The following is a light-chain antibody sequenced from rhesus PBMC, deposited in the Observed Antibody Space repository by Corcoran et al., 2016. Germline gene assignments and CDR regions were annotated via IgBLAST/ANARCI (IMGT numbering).Light chain of an antibody. CDR1: QGISSW. CDR2: KGS. V-gene: IGKV1-21*01. J-gene: IGKJ4*01. Sequence: DIQMTQSPSSLSASVGDRVTITCRASQGISSWLAWSQQQPGKAPKLLIYKGSSLQSGVPSRFSASGSGTDFTLTISSLQPEDFAIYYCQQYNSAPLTFGGGTKVEIK. CDR3: QQYNSAPLT.